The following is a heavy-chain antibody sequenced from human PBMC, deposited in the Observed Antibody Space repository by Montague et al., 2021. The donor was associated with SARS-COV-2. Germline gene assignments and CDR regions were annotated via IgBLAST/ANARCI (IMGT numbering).Heavy chain of an antibody. CDR1: GGSFSGYY. CDR3: TREGYQVLWSDYYYYGMDV. V-gene: IGHV4-34*01. J-gene: IGHJ6*02. D-gene: IGHD2-2*01. CDR2: INHSGST. Sequence: SETLSLTCAVYGGSFSGYYWSWIRQPPGKGLEWIGEINHSGSTNXNPSLKSRVTISADTSKNQFSLKLSSVTAADTAVYYCTREGYQVLWSDYYYYGMDVWGQGTTVTVSS.